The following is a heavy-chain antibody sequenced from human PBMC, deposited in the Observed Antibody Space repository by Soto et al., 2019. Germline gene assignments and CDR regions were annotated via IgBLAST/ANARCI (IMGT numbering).Heavy chain of an antibody. CDR2: IYYIGNT. V-gene: IGHV4-31*02. CDR3: ARDKGGAALKGSGMDV. D-gene: IGHD3-10*01. J-gene: IGHJ6*02. Sequence: QVQVQESGPGLVKPSQTLSLKCSVSGGSIGSRDYYWSWIRQHPEKGLEWIGSIYYIGNTDYNPSLRGRPTMSLDTSMNEFSLKLTSVTAADTAVYYCARDKGGAALKGSGMDVWGQGTTVTVS. CDR1: GGSIGSRDYY.